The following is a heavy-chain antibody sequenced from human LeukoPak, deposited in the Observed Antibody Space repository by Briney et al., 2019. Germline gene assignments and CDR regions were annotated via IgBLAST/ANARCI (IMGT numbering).Heavy chain of an antibody. Sequence: AGGSLRLSCAASGFTFSNYAMHWVRQAPGKGLEWVTVISYDGRKKYYADSVKGRFTISRDDSKNTLYLQMNSLRAEDTSVYYCARDGLGSSYYFDHWGQGTLVTVSS. CDR3: ARDGLGSSYYFDH. V-gene: IGHV3-30*04. J-gene: IGHJ4*02. D-gene: IGHD2-15*01. CDR2: ISYDGRKK. CDR1: GFTFSNYA.